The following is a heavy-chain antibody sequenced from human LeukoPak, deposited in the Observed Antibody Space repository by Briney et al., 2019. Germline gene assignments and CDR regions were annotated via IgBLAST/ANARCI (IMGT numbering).Heavy chain of an antibody. V-gene: IGHV1-69*13. CDR1: GGTFSSYA. D-gene: IGHD2-2*01. J-gene: IGHJ5*02. CDR2: IIPIFGTA. CDR3: ARGAVPAAIYNWFDP. Sequence: SVKVSCKASGGTFSSYAISWVRQAPGKGLEWMGGIIPIFGTANYAQKFQGRVTSTADESTSTAYMELSSLRSEDTAVYYCARGAVPAAIYNWFDPWGQGTLVTVSS.